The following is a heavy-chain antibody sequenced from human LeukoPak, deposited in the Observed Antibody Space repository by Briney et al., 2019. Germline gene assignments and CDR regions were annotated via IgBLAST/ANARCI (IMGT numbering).Heavy chain of an antibody. D-gene: IGHD5-24*01. CDR1: GYSFTSYW. CDR2: IYPGDSDT. J-gene: IGHJ3*02. V-gene: IGHV5-51*01. CDR3: ARLGWLPSNKVDALDI. Sequence: GESLKISCKGSGYSFTSYWIGWVRQMPGKGLEWMGIIYPGDSDTRYSPSFQGQVTISADKSISAAYLQWSSLKASDTAMYYCARLGWLPSNKVDALDIWGQGTMVTVSS.